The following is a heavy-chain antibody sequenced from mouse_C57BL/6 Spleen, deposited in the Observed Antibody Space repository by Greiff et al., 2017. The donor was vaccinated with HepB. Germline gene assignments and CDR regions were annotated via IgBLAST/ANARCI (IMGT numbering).Heavy chain of an antibody. Sequence: EVQVVESGGGLVKPGGSLKLSCAASGFTFSSYAMSWVRQTPEKRLEWVATISDGGSYTYYPDNVKGRFTISRDNAKNNLYLQMSHLKSEDTAMYYCARDPTVVANEGFAYWGQGTLVTVSA. J-gene: IGHJ3*01. CDR1: GFTFSSYA. CDR3: ARDPTVVANEGFAY. D-gene: IGHD1-1*01. V-gene: IGHV5-4*01. CDR2: ISDGGSYT.